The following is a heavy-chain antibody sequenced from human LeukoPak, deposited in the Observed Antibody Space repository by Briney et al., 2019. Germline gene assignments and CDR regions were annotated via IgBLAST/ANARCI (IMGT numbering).Heavy chain of an antibody. J-gene: IGHJ6*02. CDR3: ARDRAYCGGDCYREYYYYGMDV. CDR1: GFTFSSYG. CDR2: IWYDGSNK. Sequence: GGSLRLSCAASGFTFSSYGMHWVRQAPGKGLEWVAVIWYDGSNKYYADSVKGRFTISRDNSKNTLYLQMNSLRAEDTAVYYCARDRAYCGGDCYREYYYYGMDVWGQGTTITVSS. V-gene: IGHV3-33*01. D-gene: IGHD2-21*02.